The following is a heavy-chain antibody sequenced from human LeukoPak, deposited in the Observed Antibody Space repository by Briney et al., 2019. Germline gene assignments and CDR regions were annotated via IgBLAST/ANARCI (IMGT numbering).Heavy chain of an antibody. CDR3: ATKRGSYSYYYGMDV. CDR1: GFIFSSYE. V-gene: IGHV3-48*03. J-gene: IGHJ6*02. CDR2: IGSSGGAI. D-gene: IGHD1-26*01. Sequence: GGSLRLSCATSGFIFSSYEMNCVRQAPGKGLEWVSYIGSSGGAIKYADSVKGRFNISRDNAKNSLFLQMNSLRAEDTAVYYCATKRGSYSYYYGMDVWGQGTTVTVSS.